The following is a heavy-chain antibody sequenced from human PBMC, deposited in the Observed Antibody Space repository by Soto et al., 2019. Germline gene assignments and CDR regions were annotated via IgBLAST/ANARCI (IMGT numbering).Heavy chain of an antibody. CDR3: ARQGMITRPESGMDV. CDR2: IDPSDSYT. V-gene: IGHV5-10-1*01. CDR1: GYSFTKYW. J-gene: IGHJ6*02. D-gene: IGHD3-16*01. Sequence: GASLKISCKGSGYSFTKYWISWVRQMPGKGLEWMGRIDPSDSYTNYSPSFQGHVTISADKSISTAYLQWSSLKAWDTAMYYCARQGMITRPESGMDVWGQGTTVPVSS.